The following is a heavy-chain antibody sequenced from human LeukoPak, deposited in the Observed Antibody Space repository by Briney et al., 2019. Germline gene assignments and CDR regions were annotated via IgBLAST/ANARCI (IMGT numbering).Heavy chain of an antibody. CDR2: ISGSGGRT. D-gene: IGHD3-10*01. CDR1: GFTFNSYA. Sequence: GGSLRLSCAASGFTFNSYAMNWVRQAPGKGLEWVSSISGSGGRTYYADSVKGRFTISRDNSKNTVYLQMNSLRAEDTAVYYCAKEVGGVDYWGQGTLVTVSS. V-gene: IGHV3-23*01. CDR3: AKEVGGVDY. J-gene: IGHJ4*02.